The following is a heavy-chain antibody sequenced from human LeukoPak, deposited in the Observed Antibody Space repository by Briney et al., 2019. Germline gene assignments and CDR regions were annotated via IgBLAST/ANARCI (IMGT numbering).Heavy chain of an antibody. CDR1: GRPISRYY. Sequence: SETLSLTCTVSGRPISRYYWSWLRQPPGKGLEWIAYIYDIGSINYNPSLKSRVTISVDTSKKQFFLKLSSVTAADTAVYYCARGCILMAYFDYWGQGTLVIVSS. D-gene: IGHD2-8*02. CDR3: ARGCILMAYFDY. V-gene: IGHV4-59*12. CDR2: IYDIGSI. J-gene: IGHJ4*02.